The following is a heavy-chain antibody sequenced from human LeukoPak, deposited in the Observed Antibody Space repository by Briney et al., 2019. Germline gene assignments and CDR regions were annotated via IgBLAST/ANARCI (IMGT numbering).Heavy chain of an antibody. Sequence: SETLSLTCTVSGGSINSSYYYWGWIRQPPGKGLEWIGSIYYSGSTYYNPSLKSRVTISVDTSKNQFSLKLSSVTPEDTAVYYCAKVTSGKAGLDYWGQGTLVTVSS. D-gene: IGHD3-10*01. V-gene: IGHV4-39*01. J-gene: IGHJ4*02. CDR3: AKVTSGKAGLDY. CDR1: GGSINSSYYY. CDR2: IYYSGST.